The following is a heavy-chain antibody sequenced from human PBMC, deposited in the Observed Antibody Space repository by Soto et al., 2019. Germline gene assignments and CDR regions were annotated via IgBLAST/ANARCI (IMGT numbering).Heavy chain of an antibody. V-gene: IGHV5-10-1*01. Sequence: GEYPMTPRKGLGYSFAGFWMKWVPQKPGKGIEGVGRIDSSGSYTNYSPSFQGHVTISADKSISTAYLQWSSLKASDTAIYYCARFDVDTAMGFFDYWGQGTLVTVSS. CDR3: ARFDVDTAMGFFDY. CDR2: IDSSGSYT. J-gene: IGHJ4*02. D-gene: IGHD5-18*01. CDR1: GYSFAGFW.